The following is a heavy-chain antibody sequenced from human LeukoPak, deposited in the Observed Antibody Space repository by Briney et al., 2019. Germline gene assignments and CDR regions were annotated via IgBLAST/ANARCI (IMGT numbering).Heavy chain of an antibody. CDR3: ARSQGIAAPNRDY. J-gene: IGHJ4*02. CDR1: GYTFTGYY. CDR2: INPNSGGT. V-gene: IGHV1-2*02. D-gene: IGHD6-13*01. Sequence: ASVKVSCKASGYTFTGYYMHWVRQAPGQGLEWMGWINPNSGGTNYAQKFQGRVTMTRDTSISTAYMELSRLRSDDTAVYYCARSQGIAAPNRDYWGQGTLVTVSS.